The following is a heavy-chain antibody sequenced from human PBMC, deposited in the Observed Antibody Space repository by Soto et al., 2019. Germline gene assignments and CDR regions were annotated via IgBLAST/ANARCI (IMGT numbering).Heavy chain of an antibody. CDR2: ISSDGKTE. D-gene: IGHD3-16*01. J-gene: IGHJ3*02. CDR1: GFTLSNFG. V-gene: IGHV3-30*03. CDR3: GQGHVGVIHSQFDI. Sequence: QVQLVESGGGVIQPGGSLRLSCGASGFTLSNFGVHWVRQAPGKGPEWVGAISSDGKTESYGASVRGRFTVSRDNSQNRVVLQMNCPEGCGPGCFFWGQGHVGVIHSQFDIWGQGTMVTVSS.